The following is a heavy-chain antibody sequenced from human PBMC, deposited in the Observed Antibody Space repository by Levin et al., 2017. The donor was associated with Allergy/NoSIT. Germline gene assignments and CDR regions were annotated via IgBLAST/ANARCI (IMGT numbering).Heavy chain of an antibody. Sequence: GSLRLSCTVSGGSISSSSYYWGWIRQPPGKGLEWIGSIYYSGSTYYNPSLKSRVTISVDTSKNQFSLKLSSVTAADTAVYYCARPSEIAVAGINAFDIWGQGTMVTVSS. V-gene: IGHV4-39*01. CDR3: ARPSEIAVAGINAFDI. D-gene: IGHD6-19*01. CDR2: IYYSGST. J-gene: IGHJ3*02. CDR1: GGSISSSSYY.